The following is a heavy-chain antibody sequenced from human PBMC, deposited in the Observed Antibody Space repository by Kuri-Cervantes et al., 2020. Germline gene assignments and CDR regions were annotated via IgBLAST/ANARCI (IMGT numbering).Heavy chain of an antibody. J-gene: IGHJ4*02. CDR3: ARDSRFLEWLLLSGWTAMALDY. Sequence: GGSLRLSCAASGFTFSSYSMNWVRQAPGKGLEWVSSISSSSSYIYYADSVKGRFTISRDNAKNSLYLQMNSLRAEDTAVYYCARDSRFLEWLLLSGWTAMALDYWGQGTLVTVSS. CDR2: ISSSSSYI. V-gene: IGHV3-21*01. D-gene: IGHD3-3*01. CDR1: GFTFSSYS.